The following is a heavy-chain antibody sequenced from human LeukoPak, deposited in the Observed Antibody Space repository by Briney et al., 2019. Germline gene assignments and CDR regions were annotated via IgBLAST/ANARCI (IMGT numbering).Heavy chain of an antibody. Sequence: SETLSLTCTVSGGSISSSYYWGWIRQPPGKGLEWIGNIYYSGSTYYNPSLESRVTMSLDTSKNQFSLKLSSVTAADTAVYYCARVSGYDWESFYDYWGQGSLVTVSS. D-gene: IGHD5-12*01. CDR2: IYYSGST. V-gene: IGHV4-39*07. CDR1: GGSISSSYY. CDR3: ARVSGYDWESFYDY. J-gene: IGHJ4*02.